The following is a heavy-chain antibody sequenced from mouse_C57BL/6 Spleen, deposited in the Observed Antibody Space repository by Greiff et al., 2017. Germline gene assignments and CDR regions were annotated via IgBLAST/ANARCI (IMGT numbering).Heavy chain of an antibody. CDR1: GFTFSDYG. CDR3: ATGFIRAWFAY. J-gene: IGHJ3*01. CDR2: ISSGSSTI. D-gene: IGHD1-1*01. V-gene: IGHV5-17*01. Sequence: VQLKESGGGLVKPGGSLKLSCAASGFTFSDYGMHWVRQAPEKGLEWVAYISSGSSTIYYADTVKGRFTISRDNAKNTLFLQMTSLRSEDTAMHYCATGFIRAWFAYWGQGTLVTVSA.